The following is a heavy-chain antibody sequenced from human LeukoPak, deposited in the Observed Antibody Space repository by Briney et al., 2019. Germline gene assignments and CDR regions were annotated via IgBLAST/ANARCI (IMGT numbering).Heavy chain of an antibody. V-gene: IGHV3-11*01. CDR2: SSSSGSTI. CDR1: GFTLSDYY. J-gene: IGHJ4*02. D-gene: IGHD3/OR15-3a*01. Sequence: GGSLRLSCAASGFTLSDYYMRWIRQAPGKGLAWVSYSSSSGSTIYYADSVKGRFAISRDNAKNSLYLQMNSLRAEDTAVYYCARRRDFIDYWGQGTLVTVSS. CDR3: ARRRDFIDY.